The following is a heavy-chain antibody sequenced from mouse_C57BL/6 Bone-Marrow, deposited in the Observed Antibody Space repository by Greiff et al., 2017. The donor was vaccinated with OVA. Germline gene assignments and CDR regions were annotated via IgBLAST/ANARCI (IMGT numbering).Heavy chain of an antibody. J-gene: IGHJ3*01. D-gene: IGHD2-2*01. CDR1: GYSFTGYY. V-gene: IGHV1-42*01. CDR3: ARWGGYPAWFAY. CDR2: INPSTGGT. Sequence: VQLQQSGPELVKPGASVKISCKASGYSFTGYYMNWVKQSPEKSLEWIGEINPSTGGTTYNQKFKAKATLTVDKSSSTAYMQLKSLTSEDSAVYYCARWGGYPAWFAYWGQGTLVTVSA.